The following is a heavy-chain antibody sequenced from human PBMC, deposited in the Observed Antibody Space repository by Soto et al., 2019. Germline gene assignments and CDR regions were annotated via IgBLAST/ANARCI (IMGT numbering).Heavy chain of an antibody. Sequence: GGSLRLSCAASGFTFSSYGMHWVRQAPGKGLEWVAVIWYDGSNKYYADSVKGRFTISRDNSKNTLYLQMNSLRAEDTAVYYCARAHTYYYDSSGYYPGVWGQGTTVTVSS. CDR2: IWYDGSNK. CDR3: ARAHTYYYDSSGYYPGV. V-gene: IGHV3-33*01. D-gene: IGHD3-22*01. CDR1: GFTFSSYG. J-gene: IGHJ6*02.